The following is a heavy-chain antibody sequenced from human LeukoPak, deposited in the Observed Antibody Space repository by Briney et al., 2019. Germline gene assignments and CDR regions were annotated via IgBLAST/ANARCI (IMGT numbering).Heavy chain of an antibody. CDR2: IYYSGST. D-gene: IGHD3-10*01. J-gene: IGHJ4*02. Sequence: PSETLSLTCTVSGGSISSSSYYWGWIRQPPGKGLEWIGSIYYSGSTYYNPSLKSRVTISVDTSKNQFSLKLSSVTAADTAVYYCARRGRINTMVRGVTYYFDYWGQGTLVTVSS. V-gene: IGHV4-39*01. CDR3: ARRGRINTMVRGVTYYFDY. CDR1: GGSISSSSYY.